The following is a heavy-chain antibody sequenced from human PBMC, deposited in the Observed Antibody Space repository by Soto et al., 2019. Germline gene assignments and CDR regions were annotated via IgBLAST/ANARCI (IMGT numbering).Heavy chain of an antibody. CDR2: IYYSGST. CDR1: GGSISSSSYY. V-gene: IGHV4-39*01. D-gene: IGHD6-13*01. J-gene: IGHJ5*02. Sequence: QLQLQESGPGLVKPSETLSLTCTVSGGSISSSSYYWGWIRQPPGKGLEWIGSIYYSGSTYYNPSLKSRVTISVDTSKNQFSLKLSSVTDADTAVYYCARLWQQLFPNPSYNWFDPWGQGTLVTVSS. CDR3: ARLWQQLFPNPSYNWFDP.